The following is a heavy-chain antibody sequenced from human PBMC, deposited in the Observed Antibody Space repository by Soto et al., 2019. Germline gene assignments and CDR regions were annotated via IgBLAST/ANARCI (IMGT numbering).Heavy chain of an antibody. V-gene: IGHV4-39*01. D-gene: IGHD6-13*01. CDR2: IFYDGYT. CDR1: GDSISGSPYF. CDR3: ARLQAAVPHY. J-gene: IGHJ4*02. Sequence: QVQLQESGPGLVMPSETLSLTCTVSGDSISGSPYFWGWIRQPPVKRLEWIGSIFYDGYTLYTPSLKSRVTISVDTSKNQFSLKLTSVAAADTAIYFCARLQAAVPHYWGQGILVTVSS.